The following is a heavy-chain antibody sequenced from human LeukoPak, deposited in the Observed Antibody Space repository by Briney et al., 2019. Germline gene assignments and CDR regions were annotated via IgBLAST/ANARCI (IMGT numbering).Heavy chain of an antibody. V-gene: IGHV4-39*01. J-gene: IGHJ4*02. D-gene: IGHD2-2*01. CDR2: IYYSGST. CDR1: GGSIGGSSYY. Sequence: SETLSLTCTVSGGSIGGSSYYWGWIRQPPGKGLEWIGSIYYSGSTYYKPSLKSRVTISVDTSKNQFSLKLSSVTAADTAVYYCARPPGFSTSFWDWGQGTLVTVSS. CDR3: ARPPGFSTSFWD.